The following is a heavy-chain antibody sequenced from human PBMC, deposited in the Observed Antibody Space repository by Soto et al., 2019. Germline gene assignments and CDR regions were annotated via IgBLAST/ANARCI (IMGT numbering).Heavy chain of an antibody. V-gene: IGHV3-48*01. CDR2: INSSSRTI. CDR3: ARDYSSYGPFDY. CDR1: GFTFSTYS. Sequence: GGSLRLSCEASGFTFSTYSMNLVRQAPGKGLEWVSYINSSSRTIYYADSVKGRFTISRDNAKNSLYLQMNSLRAEDTAVYYCARDYSSYGPFDYWGQGTLVTVSS. D-gene: IGHD5-18*01. J-gene: IGHJ4*02.